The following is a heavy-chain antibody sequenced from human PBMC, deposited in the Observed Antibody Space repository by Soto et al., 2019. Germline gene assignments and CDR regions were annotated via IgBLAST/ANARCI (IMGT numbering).Heavy chain of an antibody. Sequence: GESLRISCKGSGYSFTSYWTSWVRQMPGKGLEWMGRINPSDSYTNYSPSFQGHVTISADKSISTAYLQWSSLKASDTAMYYCAGSPGYYYGMDVWGQGTTVTVSS. V-gene: IGHV5-10-1*01. D-gene: IGHD3-10*01. J-gene: IGHJ6*02. CDR1: GYSFTSYW. CDR3: AGSPGYYYGMDV. CDR2: INPSDSYT.